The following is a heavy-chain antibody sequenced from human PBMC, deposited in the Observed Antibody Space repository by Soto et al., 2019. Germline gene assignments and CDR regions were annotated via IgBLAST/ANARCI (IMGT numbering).Heavy chain of an antibody. CDR2: IDPDTGAA. V-gene: IGHV1-2*02. CDR1: GYAFAGQH. CDR3: ARDLMRTTESFDY. D-gene: IGHD4-4*01. J-gene: IGHJ4*02. Sequence: ASVKVSCKTSGYAFAGQHIHWMRQAPGQGLEWMGWIDPDTGAADSIEKFRGRIVLTRDTSISTAYMELASLTSDDTAVYYCARDLMRTTESFDYWGQGTVVTVSS.